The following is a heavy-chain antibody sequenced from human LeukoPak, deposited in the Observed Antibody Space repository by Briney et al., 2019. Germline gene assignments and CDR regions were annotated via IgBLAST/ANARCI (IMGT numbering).Heavy chain of an antibody. CDR3: MRDPTNTSGRYAYFDY. CDR1: GYTFTHHG. CDR2: ISCYNGDT. J-gene: IGHJ4*02. Sequence: ASVKVSCKASGYTFTHHGISWVRQAPGQGLEWMGWISCYNGDTNYAQKFQGRVTMPTDTSTSTAYLELTGLGSDDTAVYYCMRDPTNTSGRYAYFDYWGQGTLVTVSS. D-gene: IGHD6-19*01. V-gene: IGHV1-18*01.